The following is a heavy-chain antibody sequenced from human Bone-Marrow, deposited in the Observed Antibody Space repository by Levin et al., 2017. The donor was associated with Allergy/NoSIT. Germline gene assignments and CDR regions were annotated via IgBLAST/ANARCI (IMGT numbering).Heavy chain of an antibody. J-gene: IGHJ4*02. CDR2: IIPMLGIT. D-gene: IGHD3-3*01. Sequence: KISCRASGGSFSSYTISWVRQAPGQGLEWLGRIIPMLGITDYARRFQGRVTMTADFSTNPGYLELSSLRSEDTAVYYCARALYYDVIYWGQGTLVTVSS. CDR3: ARALYYDVIY. V-gene: IGHV1-69*02. CDR1: GGSFSSYT.